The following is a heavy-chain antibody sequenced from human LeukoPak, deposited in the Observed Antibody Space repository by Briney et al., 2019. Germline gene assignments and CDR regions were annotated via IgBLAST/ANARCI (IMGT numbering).Heavy chain of an antibody. Sequence: GGSLRLSCTVAGFTVSSNSMSWVRQAPGKGLEWVSFIYSDNTHYSDSVKGRFTISRDNSKNTLYLQMNSLRAEDTAVYYCASNYYVTKAAFDIWGQGTMVTVSS. D-gene: IGHD3-10*02. V-gene: IGHV3-53*01. J-gene: IGHJ3*02. CDR2: IYSDNT. CDR3: ASNYYVTKAAFDI. CDR1: GFTVSSNS.